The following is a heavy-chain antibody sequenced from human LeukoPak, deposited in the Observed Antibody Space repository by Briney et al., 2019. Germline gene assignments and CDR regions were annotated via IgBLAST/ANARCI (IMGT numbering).Heavy chain of an antibody. CDR3: ARDPYDGGKDPFDY. CDR2: IWYDGSNK. D-gene: IGHD4-23*01. J-gene: IGHJ4*02. V-gene: IGHV3-33*01. CDR1: GFTFSSYG. Sequence: GGSLRLSCAASGFTFSSYGMHWVRQAPGKGLEWVAVIWYDGSNKYYADSVEGRFTISRDNSKNTLYLQMNSLRAEDTAVYYCARDPYDGGKDPFDYWGQGTMVTVSS.